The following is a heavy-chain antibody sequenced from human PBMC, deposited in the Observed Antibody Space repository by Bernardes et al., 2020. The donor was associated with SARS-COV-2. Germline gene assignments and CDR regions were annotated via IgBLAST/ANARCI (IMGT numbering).Heavy chain of an antibody. CDR3: VIRTTSFDF. J-gene: IGHJ4*02. D-gene: IGHD2-21*01. CDR2: IGVPGDT. V-gene: IGHV3-13*01. Sequence: GGSLRLSCAASGFTFSNYDMHWVRRAAGKGLEWVPTIGVPGDTYYPHSVKGRFTISRDNAKNSLFLQMSSLTAGDTAVYYCVIRTTSFDFWGQGTLVTVAS. CDR1: GFTFSNYD.